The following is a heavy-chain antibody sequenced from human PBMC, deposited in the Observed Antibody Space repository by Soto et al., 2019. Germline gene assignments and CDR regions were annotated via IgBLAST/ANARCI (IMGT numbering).Heavy chain of an antibody. V-gene: IGHV3-48*04. CDR2: IFVSSTTI. CDR1: GFTFSSYS. Sequence: PGGSLRLSCVASGFTFSSYSMVWVRQAPGKGLDWISYIFVSSTTIYYADSVKGRFTVSRDNAQNSLFLLMNILRVEDTAVYYCARDRDWAFDYWGRGTLVTVSS. CDR3: ARDRDWAFDY. J-gene: IGHJ4*02. D-gene: IGHD3-9*01.